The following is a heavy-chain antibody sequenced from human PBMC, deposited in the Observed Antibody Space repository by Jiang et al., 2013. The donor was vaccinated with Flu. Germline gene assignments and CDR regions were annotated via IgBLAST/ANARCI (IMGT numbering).Heavy chain of an antibody. J-gene: IGHJ3*02. D-gene: IGHD1-26*01. CDR1: GFTFSSYS. V-gene: IGHV3-48*01. CDR2: ISSSSSTI. Sequence: ASGFTFSSYSMNWVRQAPGKGLEWVSYISSSSSTIYYADSVKGRFTISRDNAKNSLYLQMNSLRAEDTAVYYCAREGGIVGATSAFDIWGQGTMVTVSS. CDR3: AREGGIVGATSAFDI.